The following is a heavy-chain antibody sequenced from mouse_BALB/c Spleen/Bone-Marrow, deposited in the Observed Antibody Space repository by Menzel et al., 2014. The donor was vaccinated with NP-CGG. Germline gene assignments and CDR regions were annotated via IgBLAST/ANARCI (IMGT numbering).Heavy chain of an antibody. CDR1: GYTFTSYY. V-gene: IGHV1S81*02. CDR2: INPSNGGT. D-gene: IGHD1-2*01. Sequence: VQLQQSGAELVKPGTSVKLSCKASGYTFTSYYIYWVKQRPGQGLKWIGEINPSNGGTNFNEKFKSKATLTVDKSPSTAYMQLSSLTSEDSAVYYCTRLSLLRGYFDYWGQGTTLTVSS. CDR3: TRLSLLRGYFDY. J-gene: IGHJ2*01.